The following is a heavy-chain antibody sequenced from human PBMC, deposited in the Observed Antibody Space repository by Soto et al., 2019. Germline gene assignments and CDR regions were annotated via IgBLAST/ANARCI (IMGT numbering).Heavy chain of an antibody. CDR3: ARRYGVYFDY. Sequence: SETLSLTCAVSCGSISSCGYSWSWIRQPPGKGLEWIGYIYYSGSTNYNPSLKSRVTISVDTSKNQFSLKLSSVTAADTAVYYCARRYGVYFDYWGQGTLVTVSS. J-gene: IGHJ4*02. CDR1: CGSISSCGYS. D-gene: IGHD4-17*01. V-gene: IGHV4-61*08. CDR2: IYYSGST.